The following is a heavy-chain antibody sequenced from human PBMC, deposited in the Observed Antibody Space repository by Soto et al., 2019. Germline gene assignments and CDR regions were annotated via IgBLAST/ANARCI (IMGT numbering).Heavy chain of an antibody. D-gene: IGHD3-10*02. CDR1: GDTFSSYA. Sequence: QVQLVQSGAEVKKPGSSVKVSCKASGDTFSSYAISWVRQAPGQGLEWMGKIIPTFGRTNYAQKFQGRLTISADDSTTTVYMELSSLLSEDTAVYYCAIDPLSSFAMDVWGQGTTVIVSS. J-gene: IGHJ6*02. CDR2: IIPTFGRT. V-gene: IGHV1-69*18. CDR3: AIDPLSSFAMDV.